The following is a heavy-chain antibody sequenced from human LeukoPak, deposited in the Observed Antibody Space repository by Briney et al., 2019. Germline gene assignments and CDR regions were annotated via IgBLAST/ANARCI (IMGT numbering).Heavy chain of an antibody. CDR2: ISSSSSYI. V-gene: IGHV3-21*01. CDR1: GFTFSSYA. Sequence: PGGSLRLSCAASGFTFSSYAMSWVRQAPGKGLEWVSSISSSSSYIYYADSVKGRFTISRDNAKNSLYLQMNSLRAEDTAVYYCARGTVTTDAFDIWGQGTMVTVSS. CDR3: ARGTVTTDAFDI. D-gene: IGHD4-17*01. J-gene: IGHJ3*02.